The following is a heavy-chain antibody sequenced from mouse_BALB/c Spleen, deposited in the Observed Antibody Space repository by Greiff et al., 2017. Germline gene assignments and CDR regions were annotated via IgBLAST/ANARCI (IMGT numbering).Heavy chain of an antibody. V-gene: IGHV5-9-4*01. CDR1: GFTFSSYA. CDR3: ARVDYGRDAMDY. Sequence: EVMLVESGGGLVKPGGSLKLSCAASGFTFSSYAMSWVRQSPEKRLEWVAEISSGGSYTYYPDTVTGRFTISRDNAKNTLYLEMSSLRSEDTAMYYCARVDYGRDAMDYWGQGTSVTVSS. J-gene: IGHJ4*01. CDR2: ISSGGSYT. D-gene: IGHD1-1*01.